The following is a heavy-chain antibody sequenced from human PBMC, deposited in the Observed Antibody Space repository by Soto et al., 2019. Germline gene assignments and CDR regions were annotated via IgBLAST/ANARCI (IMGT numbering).Heavy chain of an antibody. J-gene: IGHJ4*02. V-gene: IGHV3-23*01. D-gene: IGHD6-19*01. CDR2: ISGSGGSI. CDR3: ASRSSGWYFDY. Sequence: EVQLLESGGGLVQPGGSLRLSCAASGFTFSSYAMSWVRQAPGKGLEWVAVISGSGGSIYYADSVKGWFTISRDNSKKTLYLQMNSRRAADTAVYYCASRSSGWYFDYWAQGTLVTVSS. CDR1: GFTFSSYA.